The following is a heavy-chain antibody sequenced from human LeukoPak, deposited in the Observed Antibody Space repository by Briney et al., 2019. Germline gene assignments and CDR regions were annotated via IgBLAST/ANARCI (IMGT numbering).Heavy chain of an antibody. CDR2: LNPSSGST. Sequence: ASVKVSCKASGYTFTGYYMHWVRQAPGQGLEWMGILNPSSGSTSYAQKFQGRVTMTRDTSTSTFYMELRSLKSEDTAVYYCARDGEYYDSSGSYFDYWGQGTLVTVSS. J-gene: IGHJ4*02. D-gene: IGHD3-22*01. CDR3: ARDGEYYDSSGSYFDY. V-gene: IGHV1-46*01. CDR1: GYTFTGYY.